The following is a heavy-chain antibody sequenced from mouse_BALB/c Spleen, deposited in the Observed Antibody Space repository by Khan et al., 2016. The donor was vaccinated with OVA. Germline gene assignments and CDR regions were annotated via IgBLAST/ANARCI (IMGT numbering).Heavy chain of an antibody. CDR1: GFTFSSYA. V-gene: IGHV5-9-3*01. Sequence: EVELVESGGGLVKPGGSLKLSCSASGFTFSSYAMSWVRQTPEKSLELVATISSGGHYTFYPDSVKGRFTISTDNARNTLYLHMSSLRSEDTAIYYCARSEIDYHAMDYWGQGTSVTVSS. J-gene: IGHJ4*01. CDR2: ISSGGHYT. CDR3: ARSEIDYHAMDY.